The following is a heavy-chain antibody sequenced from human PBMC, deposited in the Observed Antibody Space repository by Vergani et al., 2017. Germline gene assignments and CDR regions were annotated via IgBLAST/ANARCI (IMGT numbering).Heavy chain of an antibody. CDR1: GFTFGDYA. D-gene: IGHD2-8*01. J-gene: IGHJ4*02. CDR3: AKDGGGVWGMLYYFDY. V-gene: IGHV3-49*03. Sequence: EVQLVESGGGLVQPGRSLRLSCTASGFTFGDYAMSWFRQAPGKGLEWVGFIRSKAYGGTTEYAASVKGRFTISRDDSKSIAYLQMNSLKTEDTAVYYCAKDGGGVWGMLYYFDYWGQGTLVTVSS. CDR2: IRSKAYGGTT.